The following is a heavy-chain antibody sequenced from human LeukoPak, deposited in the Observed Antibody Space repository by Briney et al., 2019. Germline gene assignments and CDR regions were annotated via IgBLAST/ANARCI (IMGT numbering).Heavy chain of an antibody. D-gene: IGHD4-17*01. CDR1: GYSISSGYF. CDR3: ARLQATVTIHAYFDY. V-gene: IGHV4-38-2*02. CDR2: VYHVGTT. J-gene: IGHJ4*01. Sequence: SETLSLTCTVSGYSISSGYFWGWIRQPPGKGLEWIGVYHVGTTDYNPSLKSRGTISVDRSKNQMSLKLSSVTAADTAVYYCARLQATVTIHAYFDYWGQGTLVTVSS.